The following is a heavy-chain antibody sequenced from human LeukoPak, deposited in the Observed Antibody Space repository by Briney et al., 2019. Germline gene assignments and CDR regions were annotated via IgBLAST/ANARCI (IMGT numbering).Heavy chain of an antibody. CDR3: ARFVDSLLMVIDAFDI. V-gene: IGHV5-51*01. J-gene: IGHJ3*02. CDR2: IYPGDSDT. D-gene: IGHD2-8*01. Sequence: GESLKISCKGSGYSFTSYWIDWVRQMPGQGLEWMGIIYPGDSDTRYSPSFQGQVTISADKSISTAYLQWSSLKASDTAMYYCARFVDSLLMVIDAFDIWGQGTMVTVSS. CDR1: GYSFTSYW.